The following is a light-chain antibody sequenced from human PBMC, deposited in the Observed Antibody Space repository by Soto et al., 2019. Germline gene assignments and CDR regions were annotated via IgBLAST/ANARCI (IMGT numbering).Light chain of an antibody. Sequence: FTQSPATLYLSPGERATLSCRASQSVNSYLAWYQQKPGKAPRLLIFDASNRATGIPARFSGSGSGTDFTLTISSLEPEDFAVYYCQHRSIWPVSFGQVTRLAI. CDR2: DAS. CDR3: QHRSIWPVS. V-gene: IGKV3-11*01. CDR1: QSVNSY. J-gene: IGKJ5*01.